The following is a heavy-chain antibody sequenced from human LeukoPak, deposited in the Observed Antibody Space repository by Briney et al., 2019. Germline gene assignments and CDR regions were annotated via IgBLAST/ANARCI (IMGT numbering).Heavy chain of an antibody. J-gene: IGHJ4*02. CDR2: ISGSDDGT. D-gene: IGHD2-15*01. CDR3: AKSPVSSCRGSFCYPFDY. V-gene: IGHV3-23*01. Sequence: GGSLGLSCAASGFTFSTYAMSWVRQIPGKGLEWVSAISGSDDGTYYADSVKGRFTISRDNSRNTLYLQMNTLRAEDTAVYFCAKSPVSSCRGSFCYPFDYWGQGNLVTVSS. CDR1: GFTFSTYA.